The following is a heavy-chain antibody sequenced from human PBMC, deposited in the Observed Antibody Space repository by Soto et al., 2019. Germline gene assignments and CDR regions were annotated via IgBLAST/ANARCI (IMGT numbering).Heavy chain of an antibody. J-gene: IGHJ4*02. Sequence: PSETLSLTCAVYGGSFGGYAWSWTRQPPGKGLEWIGDIYYSGSTNYNPSLKSRVTILVDTSKNQFSLKLSSVTVADTAVYYRARVTCGGDCFDYWGQGTLVTVSS. CDR1: GGSFGGYA. V-gene: IGHV4-34*01. CDR2: IYYSGST. D-gene: IGHD2-21*01. CDR3: ARVTCGGDCFDY.